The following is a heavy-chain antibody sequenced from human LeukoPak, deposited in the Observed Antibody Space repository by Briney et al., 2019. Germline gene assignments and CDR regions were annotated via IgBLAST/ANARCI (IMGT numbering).Heavy chain of an antibody. Sequence: PSETLSLTCTVSGGSISSSSYYWGWTRQPPGKGLEWIGEIYPSGSINYNPSFKSRVTISIDKSKNQFSLELTSVTAADTAVYFCARVVVRVRGVIFRWLDPWGQGTLVTVSS. CDR1: GGSISSSSYY. CDR3: ARVVVRVRGVIFRWLDP. V-gene: IGHV4-39*07. J-gene: IGHJ5*02. CDR2: IYPSGSI. D-gene: IGHD3-10*01.